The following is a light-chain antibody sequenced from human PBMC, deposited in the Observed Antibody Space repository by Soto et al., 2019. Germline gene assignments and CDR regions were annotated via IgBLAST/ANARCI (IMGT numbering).Light chain of an antibody. J-gene: IGKJ1*01. CDR1: QSIGSL. CDR3: PQYETFSVT. Sequence: DIQMTQSPATLSASVGDRVTITCRASQSIGSLLAWYQQKAGRAPKLLIYDVSLLESGVPSRFSGSGSGTKFALTIASLQPDDFATYYCPQYETFSVTFGPGTKVDFK. V-gene: IGKV1-5*01. CDR2: DVS.